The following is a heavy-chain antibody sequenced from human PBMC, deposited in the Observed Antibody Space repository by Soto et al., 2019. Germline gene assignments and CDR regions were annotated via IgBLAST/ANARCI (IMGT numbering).Heavy chain of an antibody. CDR1: GFTFSSYA. D-gene: IGHD6-6*01. J-gene: IGHJ6*02. V-gene: IGHV3-23*01. CDR3: AKIALWRQLVHYYYGMDV. Sequence: EVQLLESGGGLVQPGGSLRLSCAASGFTFSSYAMSWVRQAPGKGLEWVSAISGSGGSTYYADSVKGRFTISRDNSKNTLYLQMNSLRADDTAVYYCAKIALWRQLVHYYYGMDVWGQGTTVTVSS. CDR2: ISGSGGST.